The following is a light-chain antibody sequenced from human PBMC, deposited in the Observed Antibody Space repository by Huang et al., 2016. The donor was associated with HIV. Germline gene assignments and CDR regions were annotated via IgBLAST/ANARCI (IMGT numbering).Light chain of an antibody. CDR3: QQYWSTPPAT. CDR1: KGISNS. V-gene: IGKV1-NL1*01. J-gene: IGKJ1*01. CDR2: AAS. Sequence: DIQMTQSPSSLPASVGDRVTITCRASKGISNSLAWYQQKPGKAPKLLLYAASKWESGVPSRFSGSASGTDYTLTISSLQPEDFATYYCQQYWSTPPATFGQGTKVEIK.